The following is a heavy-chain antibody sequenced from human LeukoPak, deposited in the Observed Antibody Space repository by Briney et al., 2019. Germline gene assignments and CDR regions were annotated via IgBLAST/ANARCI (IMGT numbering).Heavy chain of an antibody. CDR1: GFPFSSYG. J-gene: IGHJ4*02. V-gene: IGHV3-33*08. CDR3: ARSGYYDSSGYHHYFDY. Sequence: GSLRLPFGASGFPFSSYGMHWVRQAPGKGLEGVAVIWYDGSSKYYADSVKGRFTISRDNSKNTLYLQMNSLRAEDTAVYYCARSGYYDSSGYHHYFDYWGQGTLVTISS. D-gene: IGHD3-22*01. CDR2: IWYDGSSK.